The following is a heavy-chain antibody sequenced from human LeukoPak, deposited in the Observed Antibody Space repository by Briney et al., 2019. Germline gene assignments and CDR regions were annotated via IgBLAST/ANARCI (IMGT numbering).Heavy chain of an antibody. J-gene: IGHJ5*02. CDR2: IKQDGSEK. Sequence: GGSLRLSCAASGFTFTKYAMSWVRQAPGKGLEWVANIKQDGSEKYYVDSVKGRFTISRDNAKNSLYLQMNSLRAEDTAVYYCARESYDFWSGYSNWFDPWGQGTLVTVSS. CDR3: ARESYDFWSGYSNWFDP. D-gene: IGHD3-3*01. CDR1: GFTFTKYA. V-gene: IGHV3-7*03.